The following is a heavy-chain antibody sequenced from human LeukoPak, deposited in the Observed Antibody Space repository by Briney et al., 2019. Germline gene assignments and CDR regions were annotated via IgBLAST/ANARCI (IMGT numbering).Heavy chain of an antibody. Sequence: GGSLRLSCAASGFTFSNYSMNWVRQAPGKGLEWVSSISSSSSYIYYADSVKGRFTISRDNAKNSLYLQMNSLRAEDTAVYYCARDMATTLDPWGQGTLVTVSS. CDR3: ARDMATTLDP. V-gene: IGHV3-21*01. D-gene: IGHD4-17*01. CDR2: ISSSSSYI. J-gene: IGHJ5*02. CDR1: GFTFSNYS.